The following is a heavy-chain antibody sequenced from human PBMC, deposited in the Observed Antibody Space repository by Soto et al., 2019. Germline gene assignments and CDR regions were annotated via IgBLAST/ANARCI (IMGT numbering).Heavy chain of an antibody. CDR1: GGSISSYY. V-gene: IGHV4-4*07. CDR3: ARDPTIFGVSVGMDV. D-gene: IGHD3-3*01. J-gene: IGHJ6*02. Sequence: QVQLQESGPGLVKPSETLSLTCTVSGGSISSYYWSWIRQPAGKGLEWIGRIYTSGSTNYNPSLKSRGTMSVDTSKNQFSLKLSSVTAADTAVYYCARDPTIFGVSVGMDVWGQGTTVTVSS. CDR2: IYTSGST.